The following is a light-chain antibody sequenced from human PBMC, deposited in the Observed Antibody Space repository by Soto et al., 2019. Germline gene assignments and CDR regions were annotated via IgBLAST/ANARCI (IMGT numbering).Light chain of an antibody. J-gene: IGKJ2*01. V-gene: IGKV4-1*01. CDR3: QQYYSTPYT. CDR1: QSVLYSSNNKNY. CDR2: WAS. Sequence: DIVMTQTTDSLAVSLGERATINYKSSQSVLYSSNNKNYLAWYQQKPGQPPKLLIYWASTRESGVPDRFSGSGSGTDFTLTISSLQAEDVAVYYCQQYYSTPYTFGQGTKVDIK.